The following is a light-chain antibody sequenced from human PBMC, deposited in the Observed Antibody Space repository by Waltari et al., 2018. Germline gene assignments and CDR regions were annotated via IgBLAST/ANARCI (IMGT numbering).Light chain of an antibody. CDR3: QQRTNWPWT. CDR2: DAS. J-gene: IGKJ1*01. V-gene: IGKV3-11*01. Sequence: EVVLTQSPATLSLSPGERATLSCRASQSVRTFLAWYQHKPGQPPRLLIYDASSRAAGIPARFSGSGSGTDFTLTISTLEPEDFAIYYCQQRTNWPWTFGHGTKVEIK. CDR1: QSVRTF.